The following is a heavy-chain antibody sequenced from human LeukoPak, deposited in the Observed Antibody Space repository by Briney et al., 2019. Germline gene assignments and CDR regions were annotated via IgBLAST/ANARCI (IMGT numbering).Heavy chain of an antibody. CDR2: INQDASVR. CDR3: ARDPGSSSFDL. D-gene: IGHD6-13*01. CDR1: GFSFSTYW. V-gene: IGHV3-7*01. Sequence: GGSLRLSCAASGFSFSTYWMSCVRQTSEKGLEFVANINQDASVRNYMDSLKGRCTISRDNAKKSVYLEINSLRADDTAEYYCARDPGSSSFDLWGQGALVTVSS. J-gene: IGHJ4*02.